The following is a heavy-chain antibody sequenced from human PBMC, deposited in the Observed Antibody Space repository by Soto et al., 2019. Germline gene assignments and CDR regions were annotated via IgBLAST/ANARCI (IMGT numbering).Heavy chain of an antibody. Sequence: QITLKESGPTLVKPTQTLTLTCTFSGFSLSSTRMAVGWIRQPPGKALEWLALIYWDDDKRYSPFLKIRLTIPKNTSKNQLVLTMSTMDPVDTASFYFAHIVVAGLGYYFDYWGQGTLITVSS. J-gene: IGHJ4*02. CDR1: GFSLSSTRMA. V-gene: IGHV2-5*02. CDR2: IYWDDDK. D-gene: IGHD6-19*01. CDR3: AHIVVAGLGYYFDY.